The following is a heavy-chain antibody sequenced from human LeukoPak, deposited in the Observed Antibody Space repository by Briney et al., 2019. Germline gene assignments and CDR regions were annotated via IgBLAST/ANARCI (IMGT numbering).Heavy chain of an antibody. J-gene: IGHJ4*02. CDR1: GFTFSSYS. D-gene: IGHD7-27*01. V-gene: IGHV3-48*01. CDR3: GRDLAWGAFDY. CDR2: ISSSSTI. Sequence: GGSLRLSCAASGFTFSSYSMNWVRQAPGKGLEWVSYISSSSTIYYADSVKGRFTISRDDSKNTLSLQMNSLRVEDTAVYYCGRDLAWGAFDYWGQGTLVTVSS.